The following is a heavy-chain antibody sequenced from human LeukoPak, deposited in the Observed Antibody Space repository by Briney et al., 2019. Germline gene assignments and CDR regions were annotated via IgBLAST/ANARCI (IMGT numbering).Heavy chain of an antibody. J-gene: IGHJ1*01. V-gene: IGHV4-59*01. CDR3: ARGGAARLHFQN. CDR1: GGSISTYY. Sequence: PSETLSLTCTVSGGSISTYYWNWIRQPPGKGLEWIGYIYHSGSTNYNPSLQSRVTISVDTSKNQFSLNLNSVTATDTAVYYCARGGAARLHFQNWGQGTLVTVSS. CDR2: IYHSGST. D-gene: IGHD6-6*01.